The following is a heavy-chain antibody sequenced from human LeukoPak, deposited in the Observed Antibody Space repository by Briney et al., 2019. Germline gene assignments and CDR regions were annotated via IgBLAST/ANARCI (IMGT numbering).Heavy chain of an antibody. Sequence: SETLSLTCSVSGASISTYYWSWIRQPPGKGLEWIGYLYFSGSTNYNPSLKSRVTISADTSKNQFPLRLNSVTAADTAVYYCARHSEEDGSNPKPLDYWGRGTLVTVSS. V-gene: IGHV4-59*08. D-gene: IGHD6-6*01. CDR3: ARHSEEDGSNPKPLDY. CDR1: GASISTYY. J-gene: IGHJ4*02. CDR2: LYFSGST.